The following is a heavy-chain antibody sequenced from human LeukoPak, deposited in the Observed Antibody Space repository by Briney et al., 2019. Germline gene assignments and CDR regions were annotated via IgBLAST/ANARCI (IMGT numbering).Heavy chain of an antibody. CDR3: ASEDSGYPMGDY. CDR2: INPNSGGT. Sequence: APVKVSCKASGYTFTGYYMHWVRQAPGQGLEWMGWINPNSGGTNYAQKFQGRVTMTRDTSISTAYMELSRLRSDDTAVYYCASEDSGYPMGDYRGQGTLVTVSS. D-gene: IGHD5-12*01. J-gene: IGHJ4*02. CDR1: GYTFTGYY. V-gene: IGHV1-2*02.